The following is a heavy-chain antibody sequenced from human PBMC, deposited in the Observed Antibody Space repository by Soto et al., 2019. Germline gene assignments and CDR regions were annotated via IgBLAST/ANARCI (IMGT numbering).Heavy chain of an antibody. CDR1: GYTFSDYY. CDR3: AREPATAKPEGVDF. D-gene: IGHD1-1*01. Sequence: ASVKVSCKAAGYTFSDYYIHWVRQAPGQGLEWMGWINPNSGGTKYAPKFQGGVTMTRDTSITTAYMELSRLRSGDTAVYYCAREPATAKPEGVDFWGQGTLVTVSS. V-gene: IGHV1-2*02. J-gene: IGHJ4*02. CDR2: INPNSGGT.